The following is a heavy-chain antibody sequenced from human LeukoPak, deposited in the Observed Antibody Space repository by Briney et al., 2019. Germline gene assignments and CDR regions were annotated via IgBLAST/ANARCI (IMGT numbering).Heavy chain of an antibody. D-gene: IGHD6-13*01. CDR1: GGSISSSNW. Sequence: PSGTLSLTCAVSGGSISSSNWWSWVRQPPGKGLEWIGEIYHSGSANYNPSLKSRVTISVDKSKNQFSLKLSSVTAADTAVYYCERFSSSWYYFDYWGQGTLVTVSS. V-gene: IGHV4-4*02. J-gene: IGHJ4*02. CDR2: IYHSGSA. CDR3: ERFSSSWYYFDY.